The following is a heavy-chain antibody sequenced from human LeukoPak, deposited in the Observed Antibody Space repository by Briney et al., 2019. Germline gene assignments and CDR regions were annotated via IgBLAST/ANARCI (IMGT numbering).Heavy chain of an antibody. V-gene: IGHV1-18*01. J-gene: IGHJ4*02. CDR3: ARDPCSSTSCYAFFVY. CDR2: FSASNGIT. Sequence: ASVTLSCTASGSTFTSCGISWVRQAPGQGLEWMGWFSASNGITNLAQKLQGRVTMTTDTSTSTAYMKLRSLRSDDTAVYYCARDPCSSTSCYAFFVYWGQGTLVTVSS. CDR1: GSTFTSCG. D-gene: IGHD2-2*01.